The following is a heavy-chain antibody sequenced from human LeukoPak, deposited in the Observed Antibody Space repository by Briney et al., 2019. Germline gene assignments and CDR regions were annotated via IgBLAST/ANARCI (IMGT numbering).Heavy chain of an antibody. CDR1: GYSFTSYW. CDR2: IYPGDSDT. Sequence: GESLKISCKGSGYSFTSYWIGWVRQMPGKGLEWMGTIYPGDSDTRYSPSFQGQVTISADKSISTAYLQWSSLKASDTAMYYCARGYYDILTGYPTHDYWGQGTLVTVSS. V-gene: IGHV5-51*01. J-gene: IGHJ4*02. CDR3: ARGYYDILTGYPTHDY. D-gene: IGHD3-9*01.